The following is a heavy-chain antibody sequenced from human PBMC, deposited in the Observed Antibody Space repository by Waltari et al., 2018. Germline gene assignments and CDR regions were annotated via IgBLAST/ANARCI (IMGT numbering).Heavy chain of an antibody. CDR1: GFTVSSQY. CDR3: ARDRDSGAFDI. CDR2: SYSGGST. J-gene: IGHJ3*02. V-gene: IGHV3-53*02. D-gene: IGHD4-17*01. Sequence: EVQLVETGGGLIQPGGSLRLYCAASGFTVSSQYMSWVRQATGQGLEWVSGSYSGGSTNYADSVKGRFTISRDHSKNTLLLQMNSLRAQDTAVYYCARDRDSGAFDIWGQGTMVTVSS.